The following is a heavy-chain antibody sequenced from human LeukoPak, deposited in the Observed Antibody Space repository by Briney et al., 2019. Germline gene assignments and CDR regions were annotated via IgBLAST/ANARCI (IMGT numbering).Heavy chain of an antibody. CDR1: GGSISDFY. CDR2: INYAGNT. D-gene: IGHD5-12*01. J-gene: IGHJ2*01. CDR3: ARDLGSKWPNWYFDL. Sequence: SETLSLTCTVSGGSISDFYWSWVRQPPGKGLEWIAYINYAGNTNSNPSLKSRVIMSVDMSKNQFSLKLRSVTAADTAVYFCARDLGSKWPNWYFDLWGRGALVTVSS. V-gene: IGHV4-59*01.